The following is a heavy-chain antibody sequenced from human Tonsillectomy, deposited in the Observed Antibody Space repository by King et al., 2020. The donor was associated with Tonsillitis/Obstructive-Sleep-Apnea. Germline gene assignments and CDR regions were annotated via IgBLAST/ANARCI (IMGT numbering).Heavy chain of an antibody. V-gene: IGHV1-18*01. CDR1: GYTFTYYG. D-gene: IGHD6-13*01. CDR3: ARDHYSSSWSAHGYYYGMDV. Sequence: QLVQSGAEVKKPGASVRVSCKASGYTFTYYGISWVRQAPGQGLEWMGWISAYNGDTNYAQKLQGRVNVTIDTSTGTAYMDLRSLRSDDTAVYYCARDHYSSSWSAHGYYYGMDVWGQGTTITVSS. CDR2: ISAYNGDT. J-gene: IGHJ6*02.